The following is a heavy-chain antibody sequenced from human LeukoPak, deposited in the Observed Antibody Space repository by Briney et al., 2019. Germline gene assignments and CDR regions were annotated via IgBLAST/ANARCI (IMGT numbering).Heavy chain of an antibody. Sequence: SETLSLTCTVSGGTISSYYWSWIRQPPGKGLEWIGYIYYSGSTSYNPSLKSRVTISVDTSKNQFSLKLSSVTAADRAVYYCARGGYSYGLVYWGQGTLVTVSS. CDR3: ARGGYSYGLVY. V-gene: IGHV4-59*01. D-gene: IGHD5-18*01. J-gene: IGHJ4*02. CDR1: GGTISSYY. CDR2: IYYSGST.